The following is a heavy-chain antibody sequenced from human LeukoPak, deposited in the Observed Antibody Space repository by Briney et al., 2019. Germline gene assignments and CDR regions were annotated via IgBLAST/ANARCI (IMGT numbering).Heavy chain of an antibody. CDR3: ARDRGADYGDYAISPVDY. CDR1: GFTVSSNY. Sequence: GSLRLSCAASGFTVSSNYMSWVRQAPGKGLEWVSVIYSGGSTYYADSVKGRFTISRDNSKNTLYLQMNSLRAEDTAVYYCARDRGADYGDYAISPVDYWGQGTLVTVSS. J-gene: IGHJ4*02. CDR2: IYSGGST. D-gene: IGHD4-17*01. V-gene: IGHV3-53*01.